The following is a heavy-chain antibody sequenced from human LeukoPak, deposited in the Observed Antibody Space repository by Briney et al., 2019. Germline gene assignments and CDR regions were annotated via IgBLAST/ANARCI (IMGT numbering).Heavy chain of an antibody. CDR3: ARGDYVWGSYRPFDY. D-gene: IGHD3-16*02. V-gene: IGHV3-30*03. CDR1: GFTFSSYG. Sequence: GGSLRLSCAASGFTFSSYGMHWVRQAPGKGLEWVAVISYDGSNKYYADSVKGRFTISRDNSKNTLYLQMNSLRAEDTAVYYCARGDYVWGSYRPFDYWGQGTLVTVSS. CDR2: ISYDGSNK. J-gene: IGHJ4*02.